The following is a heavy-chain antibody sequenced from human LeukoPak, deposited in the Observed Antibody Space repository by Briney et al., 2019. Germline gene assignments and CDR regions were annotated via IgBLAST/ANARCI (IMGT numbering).Heavy chain of an antibody. V-gene: IGHV1-24*01. J-gene: IGHJ4*02. Sequence: ASVKVSCKVSGYTLTELSMHWVRQAPGKGLEGMGGFDPEDGETIYAQKFQGRVTMTEDTSTDTAYMELSSLRSEDTAVYYCATARMIMFGGLPDPFDYWGQGTLVTVSS. CDR3: ATARMIMFGGLPDPFDY. D-gene: IGHD3-16*01. CDR1: GYTLTELS. CDR2: FDPEDGET.